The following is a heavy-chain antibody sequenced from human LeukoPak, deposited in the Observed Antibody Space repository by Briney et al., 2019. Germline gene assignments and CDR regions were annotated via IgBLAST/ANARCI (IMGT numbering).Heavy chain of an antibody. CDR1: GFTFSSYA. D-gene: IGHD3-3*01. V-gene: IGHV3-23*01. CDR2: ISGSGGST. CDR3: AEEWGYDFWSGYYTGSKFDY. Sequence: GGSLRLSCAASGFTFSSYAMSWVRQAPGKGLEWVSAISGSGGSTYYADSVKGRFTTSRDNSKNTLYLQMNSLRAEDTAVYYCAEEWGYDFWSGYYTGSKFDYWGQGTLVTVSS. J-gene: IGHJ4*02.